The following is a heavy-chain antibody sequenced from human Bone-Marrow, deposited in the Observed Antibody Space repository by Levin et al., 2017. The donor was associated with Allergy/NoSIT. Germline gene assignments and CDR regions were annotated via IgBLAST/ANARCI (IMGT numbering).Heavy chain of an antibody. V-gene: IGHV3-21*01. CDR1: GFSFSAYS. CDR3: ARVSSDTENGYGSGAYDI. J-gene: IGHJ3*02. Sequence: NPGGSLRLSCAASGFSFSAYSMNWVRQAPGRGLEWVSAINRGSTYIMDRDSVKGRFTISRDDAKNSLYLQMNNLGAEDTALYYCARVSSDTENGYGSGAYDIWGQGTLVTVSS. D-gene: IGHD3-10*01. CDR2: INRGSTYI.